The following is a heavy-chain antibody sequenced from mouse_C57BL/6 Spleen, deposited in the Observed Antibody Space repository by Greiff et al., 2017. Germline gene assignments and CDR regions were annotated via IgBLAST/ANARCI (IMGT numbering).Heavy chain of an antibody. J-gene: IGHJ2*01. CDR2: IDPSDSYT. Sequence: QVQLQQPGAELVMPGASVKLSCKASGYTFTSYWMHWVKQRPGQGLEWIGEIDPSDSYTNYNQKFKGKSTLTVDKSASTAYMQLSSLTSEDSAVYYCARKGSSGYLDYWGQGTTLTVSS. D-gene: IGHD3-2*02. V-gene: IGHV1-69*01. CDR1: GYTFTSYW. CDR3: ARKGSSGYLDY.